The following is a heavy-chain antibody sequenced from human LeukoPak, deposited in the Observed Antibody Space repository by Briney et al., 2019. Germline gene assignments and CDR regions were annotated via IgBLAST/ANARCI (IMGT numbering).Heavy chain of an antibody. D-gene: IGHD6-6*01. CDR2: INWNSGGL. CDR1: GFTFEDYA. J-gene: IGHJ4*02. CDR3: ASTASQGY. V-gene: IGHV3-9*01. Sequence: GRSLRLSCAASGFTFEDYAMHWVRQAPGKGLEWVSGINWNSGGLGYADSVKGRFTISRDNAKNSLYLLMNSLRAEDTALYYCASTASQGYWGQGTLVTVSS.